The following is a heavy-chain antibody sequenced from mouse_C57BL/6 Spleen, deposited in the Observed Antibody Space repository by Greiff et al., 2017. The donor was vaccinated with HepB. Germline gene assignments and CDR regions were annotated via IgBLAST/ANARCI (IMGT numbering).Heavy chain of an antibody. V-gene: IGHV3-6*01. D-gene: IGHD1-1*01. CDR3: AREGRGYGSSLDY. CDR1: GYSITSGYY. Sequence: EVQLQQSGPGLVKPSQSLSLTCSVTGYSITSGYYWNWIRQFPGNKLEWMGYISYDGSNNYNPSLKNRISITRDTSKNQFFLKLNSVTTEDTATYYCAREGRGYGSSLDYWGQGTTLTVSS. CDR2: ISYDGSN. J-gene: IGHJ2*01.